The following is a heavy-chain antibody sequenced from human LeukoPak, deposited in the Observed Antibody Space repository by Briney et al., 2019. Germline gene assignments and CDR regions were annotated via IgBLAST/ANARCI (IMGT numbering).Heavy chain of an antibody. D-gene: IGHD1-26*01. V-gene: IGHV3-21*04. J-gene: IGHJ6*03. Sequence: KPGGSLRLSCAASGFTFSSYSMNWVRQAPGKGLEWVSSISSSSSYIYYADSVKGRFTISRDNSKNTLYLQMNSLRAEDTAVYYCARDPYSGGYGDYYYYYMDVWGKGTTVTISS. CDR1: GFTFSSYS. CDR2: ISSSSSYI. CDR3: ARDPYSGGYGDYYYYYMDV.